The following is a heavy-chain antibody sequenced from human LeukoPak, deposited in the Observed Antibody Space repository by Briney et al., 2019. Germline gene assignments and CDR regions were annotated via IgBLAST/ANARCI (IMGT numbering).Heavy chain of an antibody. CDR3: ARHRYYNILTDNWFDP. D-gene: IGHD3-9*01. CDR1: GGSISSSSYY. CDR2: MYHSGST. J-gene: IGHJ5*02. Sequence: ASETLSLTCTISGGSISSSSYYWGWIRQPPGKGLEWIGSMYHSGSTYYNPSLKSRVTTSVDTSKNQFSLEPSSVTAADTAVYYCARHRYYNILTDNWFDPWGQGTLVTVSS. V-gene: IGHV4-39*01.